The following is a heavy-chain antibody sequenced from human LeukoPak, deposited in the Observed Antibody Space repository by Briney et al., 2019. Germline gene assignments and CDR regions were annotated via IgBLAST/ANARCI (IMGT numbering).Heavy chain of an antibody. Sequence: ASVKVSCKASGGTFSSYAISWVRQAPGQGLEWMGVIIPIFGTANYAQKFQGRVTITADESTSTAYMELSSLRSEDTAVYYCASSRRHPRVLYYFDYWGQGTLVTVSS. CDR1: GGTFSSYA. CDR2: IIPIFGTA. D-gene: IGHD3-16*01. V-gene: IGHV1-69*13. J-gene: IGHJ4*02. CDR3: ASSRRHPRVLYYFDY.